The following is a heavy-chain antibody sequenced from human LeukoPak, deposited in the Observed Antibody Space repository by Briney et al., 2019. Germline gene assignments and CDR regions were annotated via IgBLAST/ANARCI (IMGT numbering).Heavy chain of an antibody. CDR2: IYYSGST. CDR1: GGSISSYY. V-gene: IGHV4-59*12. CDR3: ARDSSNSYFDY. J-gene: IGHJ4*02. D-gene: IGHD6-13*01. Sequence: PSETLSLTCTVSGGSISSYYWRWIRQPPGKGLEWIGYIYYSGSTNYNPSLKSRVTISVDTSKNQFSLKLSSVTAADTAVYYCARDSSNSYFDYWGQGTLVTVSS.